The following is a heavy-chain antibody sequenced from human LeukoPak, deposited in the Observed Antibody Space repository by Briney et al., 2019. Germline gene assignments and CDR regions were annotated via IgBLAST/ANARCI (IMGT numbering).Heavy chain of an antibody. V-gene: IGHV3-21*01. D-gene: IGHD4-17*01. Sequence: GGSLRLSCAASGFTFSSYSMNWVRQAPGRGLEWVSSISSSSSFIYYADSLKGRFTIFRDNAKNSLYLQMNSLRAEDTAVYYCARDRIIYGDYGDAFDIWGQGTMVTVSS. CDR1: GFTFSSYS. J-gene: IGHJ3*02. CDR2: ISSSSSFI. CDR3: ARDRIIYGDYGDAFDI.